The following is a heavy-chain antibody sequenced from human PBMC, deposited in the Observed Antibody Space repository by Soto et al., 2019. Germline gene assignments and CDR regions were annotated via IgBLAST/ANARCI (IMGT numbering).Heavy chain of an antibody. CDR2: MNPNSGNT. CDR1: GYTFTSNY. Sequence: ASVKASSKAPGYTFTSNYLYWVRQATGQGLEWMGWMNPNSGNTGYAQKFQGRVTMTRNTSISTAYMELSSLRSEDTAVYYCARGLDYYYYMEVWGKGTTVTVSS. J-gene: IGHJ6*03. CDR3: ARGLDYYYYMEV. V-gene: IGHV1-8*01.